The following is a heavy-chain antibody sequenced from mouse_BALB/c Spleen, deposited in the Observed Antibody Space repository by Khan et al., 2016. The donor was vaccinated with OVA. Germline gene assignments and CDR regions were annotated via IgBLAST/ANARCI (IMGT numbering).Heavy chain of an antibody. CDR2: IWSGGNT. D-gene: IGHD2-14*01. CDR3: ARNSYMYDFTY. J-gene: IGHJ3*01. Sequence: QVQLKQSGPGLLQPSQSLSITCTVSGFSLTTYGVHWVRQSPGKGLEWLGLIWSGGNTDYNTAFISSLSISKENSKSQVFFKMNSLQADDTAIYYCARNSYMYDFTYWGQGTLVTVSA. CDR1: GFSLTTYG. V-gene: IGHV2-4-1*01.